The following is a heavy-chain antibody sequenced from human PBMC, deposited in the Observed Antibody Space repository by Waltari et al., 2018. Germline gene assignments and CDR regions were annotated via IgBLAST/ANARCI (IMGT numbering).Heavy chain of an antibody. Sequence: QLQLQESGPGLVKPSETLSLTCSVSGGSISGTSYSWGWIRQPPGKGLEWIGSFYYSGRTYHNPSLKSRITISVDTSKNQFSLQLSSVTAADTAMYYCARPGRVGGGSLMGLDYWGQGTLVTVSS. D-gene: IGHD2-15*01. V-gene: IGHV4-39*01. CDR1: GGSISGTSYS. J-gene: IGHJ4*02. CDR2: FYYSGRT. CDR3: ARPGRVGGGSLMGLDY.